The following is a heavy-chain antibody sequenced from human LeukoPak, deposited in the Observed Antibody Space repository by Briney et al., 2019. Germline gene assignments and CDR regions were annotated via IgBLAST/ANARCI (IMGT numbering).Heavy chain of an antibody. CDR3: ARQYYDFWGGYSPVAFDI. CDR2: IYYSGST. CDR1: GGSISSYY. J-gene: IGHJ3*02. V-gene: IGHV4-59*08. D-gene: IGHD3-3*01. Sequence: SETLSLTCTVSGGSISSYYWSWIRQPPGKGLEWIGYIYYSGSTNYNPSLKSRVTISVDTSKNQFSLKLSSVTAADTAVYYCARQYYDFWGGYSPVAFDIWGQGTMVTVSS.